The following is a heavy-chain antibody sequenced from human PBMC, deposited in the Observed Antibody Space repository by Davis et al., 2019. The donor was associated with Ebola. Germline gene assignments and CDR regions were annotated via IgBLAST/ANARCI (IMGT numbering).Heavy chain of an antibody. CDR3: AKVAGIFGVGLYYYGMDV. J-gene: IGHJ6*02. CDR1: GFTFTNYG. D-gene: IGHD3-3*01. Sequence: GESLKISCAASGFTFTNYGMHWVRQAPGKGLEWVAFIPFDGNNKFYADSVKGRFTISRDNSKNTLYLQMNSLRTEDTAVYYCAKVAGIFGVGLYYYGMDVWGQGTTVTVSS. V-gene: IGHV3-30*02. CDR2: IPFDGNNK.